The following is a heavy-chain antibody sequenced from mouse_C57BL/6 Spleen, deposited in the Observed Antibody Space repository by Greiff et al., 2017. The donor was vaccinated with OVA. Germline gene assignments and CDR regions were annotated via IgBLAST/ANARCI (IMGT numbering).Heavy chain of an antibody. CDR1: GFTFSSYA. D-gene: IGHD1-1*01. J-gene: IGHJ4*01. CDR3: TREAYYGSSDYAMDY. V-gene: IGHV5-9-1*02. Sequence: EVQLQESGEGLVKPGGSLKLSCAASGFTFSSYAMSWVRQTPEKRLEWVAYISSGGDYIYYADTVKGRFTISRDNARNTLYLQMSSLKSEDTAMYYCTREAYYGSSDYAMDYWGQGTSVTVSS. CDR2: ISSGGDYI.